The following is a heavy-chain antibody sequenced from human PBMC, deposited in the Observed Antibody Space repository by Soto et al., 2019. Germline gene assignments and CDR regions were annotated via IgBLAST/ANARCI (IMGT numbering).Heavy chain of an antibody. Sequence: SETLSLTCTVSGDSISSYYWTWIRQPPGKGLEWIGYIYYSGSTNYNPSLKSRVTISVDTSKNQFSLKLTSVTAADTAVYYCARGVATIGPWGRGTLVTVSS. CDR2: IYYSGST. J-gene: IGHJ5*02. D-gene: IGHD5-12*01. CDR1: GDSISSYY. V-gene: IGHV4-59*01. CDR3: ARGVATIGP.